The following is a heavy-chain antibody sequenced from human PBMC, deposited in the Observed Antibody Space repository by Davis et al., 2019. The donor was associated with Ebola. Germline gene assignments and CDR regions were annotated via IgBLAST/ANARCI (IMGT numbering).Heavy chain of an antibody. CDR3: AKEEGSRGRWLAHFDY. CDR2: ISSSGNTI. CDR1: GVTFGSYE. Sequence: PGGSLRPSCAPSGVTFGSYERNLVRQAPGKGLEWVSYISSSGNTIYYADSVKGRFTISRDNAKSSLFLQMNSLRGDDTAVYYCAKEEGSRGRWLAHFDYWGQGVPVTVS. V-gene: IGHV3-48*03. J-gene: IGHJ4*02. D-gene: IGHD6-19*01.